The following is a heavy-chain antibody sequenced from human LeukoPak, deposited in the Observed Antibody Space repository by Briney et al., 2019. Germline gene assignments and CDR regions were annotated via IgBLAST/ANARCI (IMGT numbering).Heavy chain of an antibody. Sequence: RASVKVSCKASGYTFTSYYMHWVRQAPGQGLEWMGIINPSGGSTSYAQKFQGRVTMTRDTSTSTVYMELSSLRSEDTAVYYCATAGYYYDSSGYSDYWGQGTLVTVSS. J-gene: IGHJ4*02. D-gene: IGHD3-22*01. CDR3: ATAGYYYDSSGYSDY. V-gene: IGHV1-46*01. CDR2: INPSGGST. CDR1: GYTFTSYY.